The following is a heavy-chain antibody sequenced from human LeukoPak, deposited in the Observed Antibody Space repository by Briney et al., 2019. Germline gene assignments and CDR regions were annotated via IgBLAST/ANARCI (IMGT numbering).Heavy chain of an antibody. CDR2: ISYDGSNK. V-gene: IGHV3-30*18. CDR3: AEDGVPAAKGYYFDY. J-gene: IGHJ4*02. D-gene: IGHD2-2*01. Sequence: GGSLRLSCAASGFTFSSYGMHWVRQAPGKGLEWVAVISYDGSNKYYADSVKGRFTISRDNSKNTLYLQMNSLRAEDTAVYYCAEDGVPAAKGYYFDYWGQGTLVTVSS. CDR1: GFTFSSYG.